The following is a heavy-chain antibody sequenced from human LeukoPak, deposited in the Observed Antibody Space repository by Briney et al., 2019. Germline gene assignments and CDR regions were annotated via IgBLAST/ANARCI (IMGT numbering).Heavy chain of an antibody. V-gene: IGHV3-20*04. CDR1: GFTFGDYG. J-gene: IGHJ4*02. CDR3: ARGSPYNWNYAPFDY. D-gene: IGHD1-7*01. CDR2: INWNGAGT. Sequence: GGSLRLSCAASGFTFGDYGMSWVRQAPGKGLEWVCGINWNGAGTGYADSVKGRFTISRDNAKNSVYLQMNSLRAEDSAVYYCARGSPYNWNYAPFDYWGQGTLVTVSS.